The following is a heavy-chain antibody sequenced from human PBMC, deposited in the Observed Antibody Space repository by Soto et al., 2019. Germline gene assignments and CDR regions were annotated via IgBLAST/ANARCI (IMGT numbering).Heavy chain of an antibody. CDR2: ISSSSGTI. V-gene: IGHV3-48*01. J-gene: IGHJ6*03. CDR1: GFTFSDYS. D-gene: IGHD2-2*01. CDR3: ARALKQGSTTSLGMEV. Sequence: GGSLRLSCTASGFTFSDYSMNWVRHAPGKGLEWVSYISSSSGTIHYADSVKGRFTISRDNAKSSLFLHMNSLRAEDTAVYSCARALKQGSTTSLGMEVWGKGTTVTVSS.